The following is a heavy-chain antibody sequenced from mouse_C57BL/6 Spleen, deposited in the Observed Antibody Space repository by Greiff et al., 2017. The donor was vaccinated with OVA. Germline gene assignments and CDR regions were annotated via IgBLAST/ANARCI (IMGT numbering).Heavy chain of an antibody. CDR3: ARDEGTTGRDY. CDR1: GFTFSSYA. Sequence: EVKLMESGGGLVKPGGSLKLSCAASGFTFSSYAMSWVRQTPEKRLEWVATISDGGSYTYYPDNVKGRFTISRDNAKNNLYLQMSHLKSEDTAMYYCARDEGTTGRDYWGQGTTLTVSS. CDR2: ISDGGSYT. J-gene: IGHJ2*01. D-gene: IGHD5-5*01. V-gene: IGHV5-4*01.